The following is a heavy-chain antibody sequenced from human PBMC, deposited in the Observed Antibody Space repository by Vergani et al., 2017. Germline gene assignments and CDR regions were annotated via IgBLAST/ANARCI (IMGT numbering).Heavy chain of an antibody. Sequence: EVQLVQSGAEVKKPGESLKISCKGSGYSFTSYWIGWVRQMPGKGLEWMGIIYPGDSDTRYSPSFQGQVTISADNSISTAYLQWSSLKASDTAMYYCARPSWGEQGIAAAGTGYFDYWGQGTLVTVSS. D-gene: IGHD6-13*01. CDR2: IYPGDSDT. V-gene: IGHV5-51*01. CDR1: GYSFTSYW. CDR3: ARPSWGEQGIAAAGTGYFDY. J-gene: IGHJ4*02.